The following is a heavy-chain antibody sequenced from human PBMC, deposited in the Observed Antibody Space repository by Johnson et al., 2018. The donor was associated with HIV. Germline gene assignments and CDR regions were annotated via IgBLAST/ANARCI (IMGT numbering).Heavy chain of an antibody. CDR1: GFTFNNAW. V-gene: IGHV3-15*01. D-gene: IGHD4-11*01. CDR2: IKSKIDGGTT. Sequence: VQLVESGGGLVKPGTSLRLSCAASGFTFNNAWMSWVRQAPGKGLEWVGRIKSKIDGGTTDYAAPVKGRFTISRDDSKNTLYLQMNSLKTEDTAVYYCSTDVTDTVTTYYNAFDVWGQGTMVTVSS. J-gene: IGHJ3*01. CDR3: STDVTDTVTTYYNAFDV.